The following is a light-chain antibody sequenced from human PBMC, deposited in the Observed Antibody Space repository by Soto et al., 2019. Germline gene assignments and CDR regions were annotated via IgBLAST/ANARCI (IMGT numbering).Light chain of an antibody. CDR3: SSYTHSTTLYVL. CDR1: SSDVGGYNY. CDR2: EVS. V-gene: IGLV2-14*01. Sequence: QSVLTQPASVSGSPGQSITISCTGTSSDVGGYNYVSWYQQHPGKAPKLTIYEVSNRPSGVSNRFSGSKSGNTASLTIAGLQAEDEADYYCSSYTHSTTLYVLLGGGTKLTVL. J-gene: IGLJ2*01.